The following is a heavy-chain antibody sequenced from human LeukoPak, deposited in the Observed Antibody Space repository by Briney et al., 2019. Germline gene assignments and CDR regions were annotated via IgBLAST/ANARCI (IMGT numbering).Heavy chain of an antibody. CDR1: GGSFSGYY. CDR3: ARGGEQQLLGWFDP. D-gene: IGHD6-13*01. J-gene: IGHJ5*02. CDR2: INHSGST. V-gene: IGHV4-34*01. Sequence: SETLSLTCAVYGGSFSGYYWSWIRQPPGKGLEWIGGINHSGSTNYNPSLKSRVTISVDTSKNQFSLKLSSVTAADTAVYYCARGGEQQLLGWFDPWGQGTLVTVSS.